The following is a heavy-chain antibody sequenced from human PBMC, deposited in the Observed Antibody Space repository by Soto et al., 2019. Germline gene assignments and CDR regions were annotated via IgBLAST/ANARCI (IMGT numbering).Heavy chain of an antibody. D-gene: IGHD3-22*01. CDR1: GGSISSGDYY. CDR2: IYYSGST. CDR3: AREVYDSSGYSDAFDI. V-gene: IGHV4-30-4*01. Sequence: QVQLQESGPGLVKPSQTLSLTCTVSGGSISSGDYYWSWIRQPPGKGLEWIGYIYYSGSTYYNPSRKSRVTISVDTSKNQFSLKLSSVTAADTAVYYCAREVYDSSGYSDAFDIWGQGTMVTVSS. J-gene: IGHJ3*02.